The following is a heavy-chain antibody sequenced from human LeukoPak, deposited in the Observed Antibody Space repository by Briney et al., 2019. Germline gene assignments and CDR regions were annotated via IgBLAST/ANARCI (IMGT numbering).Heavy chain of an antibody. D-gene: IGHD1-26*01. CDR1: GYTFTSYA. CDR3: ARDYSDEFGDY. J-gene: IGHJ4*02. V-gene: IGHV1-18*01. Sequence: ASVKVSCKASGYTFTSYAMHWVRQAPGQGLEWMGWISAYNGNTNYAQKLQGRVTMTTDTSTSTAYMELRSLRSDDTAVYYCARDYSDEFGDYWGQGTLVTVSS. CDR2: ISAYNGNT.